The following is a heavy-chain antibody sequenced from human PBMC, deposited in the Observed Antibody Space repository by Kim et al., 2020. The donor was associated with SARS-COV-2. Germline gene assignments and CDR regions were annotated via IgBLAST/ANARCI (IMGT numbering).Heavy chain of an antibody. CDR1: GFAFSNAW. CDR2: IKSNADGGPT. D-gene: IGHD2-15*01. V-gene: IGHV3-15*01. CDR3: TTQTSRCFYGTSVYCYFGC. J-gene: IGHJ4*02. Sequence: GGSLRLSCAASGFAFSNAWLTWVRQAPGKGLEWVGRIKSNADGGPTDYAAPVQGRFTVSRDDSQNTLFLQMKSMRTEDTAVYYCTTQTSRCFYGTSVYCYFGCGGQGTLVIVSS.